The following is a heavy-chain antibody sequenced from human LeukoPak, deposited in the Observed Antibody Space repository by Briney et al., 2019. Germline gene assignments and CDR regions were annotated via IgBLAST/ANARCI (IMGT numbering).Heavy chain of an antibody. D-gene: IGHD2-15*01. CDR2: IYYSGST. CDR1: GDSISSRTYY. V-gene: IGHV4-39*07. J-gene: IGHJ5*02. Sequence: SETLSLTCTVSGDSISSRTYYWGWIRQPPGQGLEWIGSIYYSGSTFYNPSLKSRVTISIDTSKNQFSLKLSSVTAADTAVYYCARGYCSGRSCYGPWGQGTLVTVSS. CDR3: ARGYCSGRSCYGP.